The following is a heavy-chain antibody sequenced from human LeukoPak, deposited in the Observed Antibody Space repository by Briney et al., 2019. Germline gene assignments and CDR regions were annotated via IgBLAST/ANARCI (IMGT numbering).Heavy chain of an antibody. Sequence: SETLSLTCAVYGGSFSGYYWSWIRQPPGKGLEWIGEINHSGSTNYNPSLKSRVTISVDTSKNQFSLKLSSATAADTAVYYCARGRIYGDYADWGQGTLVTVSS. V-gene: IGHV4-34*01. CDR2: INHSGST. CDR1: GGSFSGYY. CDR3: ARGRIYGDYAD. J-gene: IGHJ4*02. D-gene: IGHD4-17*01.